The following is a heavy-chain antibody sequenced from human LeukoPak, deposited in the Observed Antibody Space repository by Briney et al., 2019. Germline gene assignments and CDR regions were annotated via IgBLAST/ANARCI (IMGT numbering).Heavy chain of an antibody. Sequence: GGSLRLSCAASGFTFSSYWMHWVRQVPGKGLVWVSRINSDGSSTSYADSVKGRFTISRDNAKNTLYLQMNSLRAEDTAVYYCARASSSWSNYFDYWGQGTLVTVSS. CDR2: INSDGSST. D-gene: IGHD6-13*01. J-gene: IGHJ4*02. CDR1: GFTFSSYW. V-gene: IGHV3-74*01. CDR3: ARASSSWSNYFDY.